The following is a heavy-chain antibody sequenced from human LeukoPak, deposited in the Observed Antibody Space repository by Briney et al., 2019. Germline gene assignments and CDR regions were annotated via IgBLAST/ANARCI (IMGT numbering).Heavy chain of an antibody. CDR1: GGSISSYY. CDR2: IYTSGST. D-gene: IGHD2-2*01. J-gene: IGHJ5*02. Sequence: SETLSLTCTVSGGSISSYYWSWIRQPAGKGLEWIGRIYTSGSTNYNPSLKSRVTMSVDTSKNQFSLKLSSVTAADTAVYYCAREGPAYCSSTSCYWNWFDPWGQGTLVTVSS. CDR3: AREGPAYCSSTSCYWNWFDP. V-gene: IGHV4-4*07.